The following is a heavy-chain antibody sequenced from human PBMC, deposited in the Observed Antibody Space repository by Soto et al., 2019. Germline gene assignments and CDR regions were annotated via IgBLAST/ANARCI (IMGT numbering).Heavy chain of an antibody. V-gene: IGHV3-23*01. Sequence: EVQLLESGGGLVQPGGSLRLSCAASGFTFRSYDMSWVRQAPGKGLEWVSGINPSGGSTYYAASVKGRFTISRDNSKNTLHLQMSSLRAEDTALYYCAKDFYDPGAFDIWGQGTMVTVSS. D-gene: IGHD3-3*01. CDR2: INPSGGST. CDR3: AKDFYDPGAFDI. J-gene: IGHJ3*02. CDR1: GFTFRSYD.